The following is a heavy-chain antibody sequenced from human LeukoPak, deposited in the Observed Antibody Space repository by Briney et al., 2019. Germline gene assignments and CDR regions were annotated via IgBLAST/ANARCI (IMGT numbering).Heavy chain of an antibody. CDR1: GYSFTDYW. V-gene: IGHV5-51*01. D-gene: IGHD1-1*01. Sequence: GESLKISCEGSGYSFTDYWIGWVRQTPGKGLEWMGIIYPADSDTKYSPSFQGQVTISADTSISTAYMELSRLRSDDTAVYYCARGDGNGRDYWGQGTLVTVSS. CDR3: ARGDGNGRDY. J-gene: IGHJ4*02. CDR2: IYPADSDT.